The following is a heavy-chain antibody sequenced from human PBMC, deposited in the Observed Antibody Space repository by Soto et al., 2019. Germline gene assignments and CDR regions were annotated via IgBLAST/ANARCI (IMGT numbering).Heavy chain of an antibody. V-gene: IGHV1-18*01. CDR3: SGDGGYGRIDY. CDR1: GYTFTSYG. J-gene: IGHJ4*02. Sequence: QVQLVQSGAEVKKPGASVKVSCKASGYTFTSYGISWVRQAPGQGLEWMGWISAYNGNTNYAQKLQGRVTMTTETYTSTAYVERRSLSSDDAAVYYCSGDGGYGRIDYWGQGTLVTVSS. CDR2: ISAYNGNT. D-gene: IGHD5-18*01.